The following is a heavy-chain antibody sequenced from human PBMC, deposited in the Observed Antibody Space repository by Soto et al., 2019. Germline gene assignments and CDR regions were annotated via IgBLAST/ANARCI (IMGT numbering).Heavy chain of an antibody. J-gene: IGHJ6*02. D-gene: IGHD5-12*01. CDR2: INAGNGNT. CDR3: AASSFPVATLYYGMDV. V-gene: IGHV1-3*01. Sequence: ASVKVSCKASGYTFTSYAMHWVRQAPGQRLEWMGWINAGNGNTKYSQKFQGRVTITRDTSASTAYMELSSLRSEDTAVYYCAASSFPVATLYYGMDVWGQGTTVTVSS. CDR1: GYTFTSYA.